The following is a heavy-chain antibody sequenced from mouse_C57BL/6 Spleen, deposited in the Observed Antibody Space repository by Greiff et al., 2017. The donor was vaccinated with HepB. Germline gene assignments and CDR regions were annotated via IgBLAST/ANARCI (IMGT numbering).Heavy chain of an antibody. Sequence: DVKLVESGGGLVKPGGSLKLSCAASGFTFSSYAMSWVRQTPEKRLEWVATISDGGSYTYYPDNVKGRFTISRDNAKNNLYLQMSHLKSEDTAMYYCARDHWLLPLYAMDYWGQGTSVTVSS. D-gene: IGHD2-3*01. CDR2: ISDGGSYT. J-gene: IGHJ4*01. V-gene: IGHV5-4*01. CDR1: GFTFSSYA. CDR3: ARDHWLLPLYAMDY.